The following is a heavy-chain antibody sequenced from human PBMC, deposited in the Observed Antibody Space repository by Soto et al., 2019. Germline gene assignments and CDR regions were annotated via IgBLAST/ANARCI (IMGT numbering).Heavy chain of an antibody. Sequence: GESLKISCKGSGYSFTGYWITWVRQMPGKGLEWMGKIDPSDSYTDYSPSFQGHVTISADKSISTAYLQMNSLRAEDTALYYCAKDGDSITRNKPLDYWGQGTLVTVSS. D-gene: IGHD3-3*01. CDR1: GYSFTGYW. CDR3: AKDGDSITRNKPLDY. J-gene: IGHJ4*02. V-gene: IGHV5-10-1*01. CDR2: IDPSDSYT.